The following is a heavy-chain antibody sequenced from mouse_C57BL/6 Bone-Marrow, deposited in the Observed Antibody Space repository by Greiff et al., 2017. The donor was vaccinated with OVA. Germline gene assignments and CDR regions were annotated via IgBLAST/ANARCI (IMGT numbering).Heavy chain of an antibody. D-gene: IGHD1-1*01. CDR3: ANYDGYFDD. Sequence: VQLQQSGAELVKPGASVKLSCTASGFTINDYYMHWVKQRTEQGLEWIGRIDTEGGVTKYAPKFKGMATIPAATSSNTAYLQLSIRTSEETAVKYCANYDGYFDDWGTGTTVTVSS. CDR2: IDTEGGVT. J-gene: IGHJ1*03. CDR1: GFTINDYY. V-gene: IGHV14-2*01.